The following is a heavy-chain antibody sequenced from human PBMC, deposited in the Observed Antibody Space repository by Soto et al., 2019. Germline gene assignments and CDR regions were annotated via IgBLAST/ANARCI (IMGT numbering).Heavy chain of an antibody. CDR2: IYWVDSK. D-gene: IGHD1-26*01. CDR1: GFSLTTDRVG. J-gene: IGHJ4*02. V-gene: IGHV2-5*02. Sequence: QITLKESGPTLVKPTQTLTLTCTFSGFSLTTDRVGVGWIRQPPGEALEWLAVIYWVDSKTYRPSLESRLTITKDTSKTQVALTMTNMDSLDTATYYCAHAYGGRSLYWGQGTLVTVSS. CDR3: AHAYGGRSLY.